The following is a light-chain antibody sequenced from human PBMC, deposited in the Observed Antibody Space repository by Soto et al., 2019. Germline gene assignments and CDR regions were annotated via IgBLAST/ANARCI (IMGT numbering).Light chain of an antibody. V-gene: IGKV1-39*01. Sequence: DIQMTQSPSSLSASVGDRVTISCRARQSISNYLNWYQQKPGKAPKLLIYAASSLQSGVPSRFSGSGSGTDFTLTISSLQPEDFATYYCQQSYSTPYTFAQETKLEIK. CDR2: AAS. J-gene: IGKJ2*01. CDR1: QSISNY. CDR3: QQSYSTPYT.